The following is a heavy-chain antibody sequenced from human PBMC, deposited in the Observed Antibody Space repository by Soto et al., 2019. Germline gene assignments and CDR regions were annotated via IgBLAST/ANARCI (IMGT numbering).Heavy chain of an antibody. CDR1: GFTFSSFE. CDR3: ASDSRGGAARRPTFYY. D-gene: IGHD6-6*01. V-gene: IGHV3-48*03. Sequence: QTGGSLRLSCVGSGFTFSSFEMNWVRQTPGKGLEWLSYIGRSGETIYYADSVKGRFTISRDNAKSSLFLQMNGLRDEDTGIYYCASDSRGGAARRPTFYYWGRGTLVTVSS. J-gene: IGHJ4*02. CDR2: IGRSGETI.